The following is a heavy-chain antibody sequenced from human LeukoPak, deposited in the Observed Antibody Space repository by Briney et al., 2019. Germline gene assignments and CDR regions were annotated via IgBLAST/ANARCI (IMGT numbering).Heavy chain of an antibody. CDR2: ISGSGGST. Sequence: PGGSLRLSCAASGFTFSSFAMSWVRQAPGKGLEWVSAISGSGGSTYYADSVKGRFTISRDNSKNTLYLQMNSLRAEDTAVYYCAKPPRRQRITMIVVVTTLDSWGQGTLVTVSS. CDR3: AKPPRRQRITMIVVVTTLDS. J-gene: IGHJ4*02. D-gene: IGHD3-22*01. CDR1: GFTFSSFA. V-gene: IGHV3-23*01.